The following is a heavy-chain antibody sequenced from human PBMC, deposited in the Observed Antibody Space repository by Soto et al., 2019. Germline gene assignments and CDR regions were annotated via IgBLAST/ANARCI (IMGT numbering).Heavy chain of an antibody. V-gene: IGHV3-11*04. CDR2: ISSSGSTI. J-gene: IGHJ4*02. Sequence: PGGSLRLSCAASGFTFSDYYMSWIRQAPGKGLEWVSYISSSGSTIYYADSVKGRFTISRHNSKNTLYLQMNSLRAEDTAVYYCAKETYSGPLDYWGQGTLVIVSS. CDR1: GFTFSDYY. CDR3: AKETYSGPLDY. D-gene: IGHD2-15*01.